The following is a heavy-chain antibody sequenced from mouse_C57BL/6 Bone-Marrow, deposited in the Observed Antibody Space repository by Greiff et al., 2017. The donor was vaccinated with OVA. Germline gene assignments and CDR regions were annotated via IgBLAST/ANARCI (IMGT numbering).Heavy chain of an antibody. CDR3: AGYSNYRYFDV. Sequence: VQLQQPGAELVRPGSSVKLSCKASGYTFTSYWMDWVKQRPGQGLEWIGNIYPSDSETHYNQKFKDKATLTVDKSSSTAYMQLSSLTSEDSAVYYCAGYSNYRYFDVWGTGTTVTVSS. CDR1: GYTFTSYW. D-gene: IGHD2-5*01. CDR2: IYPSDSET. V-gene: IGHV1-61*01. J-gene: IGHJ1*03.